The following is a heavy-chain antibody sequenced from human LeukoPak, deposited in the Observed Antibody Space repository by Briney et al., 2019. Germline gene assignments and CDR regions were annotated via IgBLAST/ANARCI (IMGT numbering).Heavy chain of an antibody. CDR1: GGSISSSSYY. Sequence: PSETLSLTCTVSGGSISSSSYYWGWIRQPPGKGLEWIGSIYYSGSTYYNPSLKSRVTISVDTSKNQFSLKLSSVTAADTAVYYCARVSVYSSSWYTSNWFDPWGQGTLVTVSS. D-gene: IGHD6-13*01. J-gene: IGHJ5*02. CDR3: ARVSVYSSSWYTSNWFDP. CDR2: IYYSGST. V-gene: IGHV4-39*07.